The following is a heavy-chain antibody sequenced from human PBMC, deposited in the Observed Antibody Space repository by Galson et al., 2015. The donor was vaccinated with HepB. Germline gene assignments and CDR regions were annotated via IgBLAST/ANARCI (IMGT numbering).Heavy chain of an antibody. Sequence: SVKVSCKASGYTFTTCAMNWVRQAPGQGLEWMGWINTNAGNPAYAQGFTGRFVFSLDSSVSTAYLQINSLKAEDTAVYYCARTPYYDSGSYYNVWFDPWGQGTLVTVSS. CDR2: INTNAGNP. D-gene: IGHD3-10*01. CDR3: ARTPYYDSGSYYNVWFDP. J-gene: IGHJ5*02. CDR1: GYTFTTCA. V-gene: IGHV7-4-1*02.